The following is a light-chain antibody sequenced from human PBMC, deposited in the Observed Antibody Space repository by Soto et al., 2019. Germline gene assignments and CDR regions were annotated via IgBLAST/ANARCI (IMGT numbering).Light chain of an antibody. J-gene: IGLJ1*01. CDR2: EVS. Sequence: QSVLNQAASVSGSPGQSITISCTGTSRDVGSYNLVSWYQQHPGKAPKLMIYEVSKRPSGVSNRFSGSKSGNTASLTISGLQAEDEADYYCCSYAGSSTFVFGTGTKVTVL. CDR1: SRDVGSYNL. V-gene: IGLV2-23*02. CDR3: CSYAGSSTFV.